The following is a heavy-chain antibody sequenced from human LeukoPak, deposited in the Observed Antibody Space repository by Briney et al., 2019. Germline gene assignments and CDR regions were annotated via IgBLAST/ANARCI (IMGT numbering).Heavy chain of an antibody. V-gene: IGHV1-69*13. D-gene: IGHD3-3*01. CDR2: IIPIFGTA. CDR3: ARPHYYYDFWSGPNYYYGMDV. J-gene: IGHJ6*02. CDR1: GYTFTSYG. Sequence: ASVKVSCKASGYTFTSYGISWVRQAPGQGLEWMGGIIPIFGTANYAQKFQGRVTITADESTSTAYMELSSLRSEDTAVYYCARPHYYYDFWSGPNYYYGMDVWGQGTTVTVSS.